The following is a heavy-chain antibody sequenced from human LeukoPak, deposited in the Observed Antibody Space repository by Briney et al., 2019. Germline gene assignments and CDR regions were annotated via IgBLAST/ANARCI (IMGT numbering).Heavy chain of an antibody. CDR2: ISGYNGVT. CDR3: ARGERITMFGVVMPFDP. D-gene: IGHD3-3*01. V-gene: IGHV1-18*01. CDR1: GYSFTIYG. Sequence: GASVKVSCKASGYSFTIYGINWVRQAPGQGLEWMGWISGYNGVTSYAQRLQGRVTMTTDTSTSTAYMELRSLISDDTAVYYCARGERITMFGVVMPFDPWGQGTLVAVSS. J-gene: IGHJ5*02.